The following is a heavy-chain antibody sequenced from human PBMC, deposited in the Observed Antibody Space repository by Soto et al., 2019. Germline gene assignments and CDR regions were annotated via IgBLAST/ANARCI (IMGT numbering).Heavy chain of an antibody. CDR3: ARDRAMGATVYYFDY. D-gene: IGHD1-26*01. CDR1: GYTFTSYY. Sequence: ASVKVSCKASGYTFTSYYMHCGRQAPGQGLEWMGIINPSGGSTSYAQKFQGRVTMTRDTSTSTVYMELSSLRSEDTAVYYCARDRAMGATVYYFDYWGQGTLVIVSS. V-gene: IGHV1-46*01. CDR2: INPSGGST. J-gene: IGHJ4*02.